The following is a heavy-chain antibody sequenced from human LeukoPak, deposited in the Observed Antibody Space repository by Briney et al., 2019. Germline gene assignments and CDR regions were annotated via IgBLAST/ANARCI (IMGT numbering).Heavy chain of an antibody. V-gene: IGHV4-59*01. CDR1: GGSISSYY. D-gene: IGHD6-19*01. CDR2: IYYSGST. J-gene: IGHJ5*02. Sequence: SETLSLTCTVSGGSISSYYWSWIRQPPGKGLEWIRYIYYSGSTNYNPSLKSRVTISVDTSKNQFSLKLSSVTAADTAVYYCARDRGSGWTGGGEVWFDPWGQGTLVTVSS. CDR3: ARDRGSGWTGGGEVWFDP.